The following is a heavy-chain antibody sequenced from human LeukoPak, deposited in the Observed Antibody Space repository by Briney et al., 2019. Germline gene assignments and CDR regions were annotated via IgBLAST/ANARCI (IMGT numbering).Heavy chain of an antibody. J-gene: IGHJ6*03. V-gene: IGHV3-48*04. Sequence: GGSLRLPCAASGFTFSSYSMNWVRQAPGKGLEWVSYISSSSSTIYYADSVKGRFTISRDNAKNSLYLQMNSLRAEDTAVYYCARDTSYDFWSGYWSSIPNYYYYYMDVWGKGTTVTVSS. CDR2: ISSSSSTI. D-gene: IGHD3-3*01. CDR1: GFTFSSYS. CDR3: ARDTSYDFWSGYWSSIPNYYYYYMDV.